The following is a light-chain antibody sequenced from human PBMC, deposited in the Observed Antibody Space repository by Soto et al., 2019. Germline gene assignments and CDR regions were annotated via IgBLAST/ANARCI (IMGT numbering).Light chain of an antibody. CDR2: AAS. CDR3: QQSYSNQLP. Sequence: DIQMTHSPSSLSASVGDRVTITCRASQSISSYLNWYQQKPGKAPKLLIYAASSLQSEVPSRFSGSGSGTDVYLTINSLQPEDFATYYCQQSYSNQLPFGGGNKVEIK. J-gene: IGKJ4*01. V-gene: IGKV1-39*01. CDR1: QSISSY.